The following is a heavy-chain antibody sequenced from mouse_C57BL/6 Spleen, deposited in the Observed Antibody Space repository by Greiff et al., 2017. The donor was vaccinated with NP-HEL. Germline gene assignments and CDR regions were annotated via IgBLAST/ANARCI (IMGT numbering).Heavy chain of an antibody. CDR2: IDPENGDT. CDR1: GFNIKDDY. J-gene: IGHJ3*01. CDR3: TTFLLKFY. D-gene: IGHD2-1*01. Sequence: VQLQQSGAELVRPGASVKLSCTASGFNIKDDYMHWVKQRPEQGLEWIGWIDPENGDTEYASKFQGKATITADTSSNTAYLQLSSLTSEDAAVYYCTTFLLKFYWGQGTLVTVSA. V-gene: IGHV14-4*01.